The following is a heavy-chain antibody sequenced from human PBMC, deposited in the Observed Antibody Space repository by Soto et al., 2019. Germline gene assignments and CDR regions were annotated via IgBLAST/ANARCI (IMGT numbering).Heavy chain of an antibody. CDR3: ARMRSGSYFLHYYYGMDV. CDR1: GFSLRTSGMC. Sequence: GSGPTLVNPTQTLTLTCTFSGFSLRTSGMCVSWIRQPPGKALEWLALIDWGEDKYYSTSLKTRLTISKDTSNKQVFLTMTNMDPVDTATYYCARMRSGSYFLHYYYGMDVWGQGTTVTVSS. V-gene: IGHV2-70*01. CDR2: IDWGEDK. J-gene: IGHJ6*02. D-gene: IGHD1-26*01.